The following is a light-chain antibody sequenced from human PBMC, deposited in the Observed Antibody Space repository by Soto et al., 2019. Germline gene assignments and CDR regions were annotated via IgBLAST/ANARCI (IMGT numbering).Light chain of an antibody. V-gene: IGKV3-20*01. CDR2: GVS. J-gene: IGKJ4*01. CDR1: QSISSSY. Sequence: EIVLTQSPGTLSLSPGERATLSCRASQSISSSYLAWYQQKPGQAPRLLIYGVSSRATGIPDSFSGRGSGTDFTLTISRLEPEDFAVYYCQQYDSAPRTFGGGTKVEIK. CDR3: QQYDSAPRT.